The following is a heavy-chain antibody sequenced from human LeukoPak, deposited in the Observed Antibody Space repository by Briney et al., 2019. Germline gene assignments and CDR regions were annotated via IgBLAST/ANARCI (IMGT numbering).Heavy chain of an antibody. V-gene: IGHV1-46*01. Sequence: ASVKVSCKAFGYTFTTYYMHWVRQAPGQGLEWMGTINPSGGSTSYAQKFQGRVTMTRDTSISTAYMELSRLISGDTAVYYCAPSGYTYFYFDYWGQGTLVIVSS. CDR2: INPSGGST. J-gene: IGHJ4*02. CDR3: APSGYTYFYFDY. D-gene: IGHD5-24*01. CDR1: GYTFTTYY.